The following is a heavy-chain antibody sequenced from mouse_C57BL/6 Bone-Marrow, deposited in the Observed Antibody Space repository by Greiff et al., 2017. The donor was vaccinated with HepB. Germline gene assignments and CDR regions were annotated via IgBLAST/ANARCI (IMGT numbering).Heavy chain of an antibody. D-gene: IGHD1-1*02. CDR3: ARGWRLGY. CDR1: GFSLTSYG. V-gene: IGHV2-2*01. CDR2: IWSGGST. J-gene: IGHJ2*01. Sequence: VQLKQSGPGLVQPSQSLSITCTVSGFSLTSYGVHWVRQSPGKGLEWLGVIWSGGSTDYNAAFISRLSISKDNSKSQVFFKMNSLQADDTAIYYCARGWRLGYWGQGTTLTVSS.